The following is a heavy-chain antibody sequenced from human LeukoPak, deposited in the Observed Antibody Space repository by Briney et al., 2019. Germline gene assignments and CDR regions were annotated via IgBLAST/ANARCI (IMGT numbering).Heavy chain of an antibody. CDR3: ARDSVVRGVEY. CDR2: IYSGGTT. CDR1: GFTVSSNY. J-gene: IGHJ4*02. D-gene: IGHD3-10*01. V-gene: IGHV3-53*01. Sequence: PGGSLRLSCAASGFTVSSNYMTWARQAPGKGLEWVSVIYSGGTTYYADSVKGRFTISRDNSKNTLYLQMNSLRAEDTAVYYCARDSVVRGVEYWGQGTLVTVSS.